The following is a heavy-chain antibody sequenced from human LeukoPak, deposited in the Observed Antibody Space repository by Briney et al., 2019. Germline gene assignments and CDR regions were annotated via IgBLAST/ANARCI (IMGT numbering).Heavy chain of an antibody. Sequence: GGSLRLSCAASGFTFSSHAMSWVRQAPGKGLEWVSGISESGGSTYYADSVKGRFTISRDNSKNTLYLQMNSLRAEDTAVYYCARVASSGYYFDYWGQGTLVTVSS. CDR3: ARVASSGYYFDY. CDR1: GFTFSSHA. J-gene: IGHJ4*02. CDR2: ISESGGST. D-gene: IGHD3-22*01. V-gene: IGHV3-23*01.